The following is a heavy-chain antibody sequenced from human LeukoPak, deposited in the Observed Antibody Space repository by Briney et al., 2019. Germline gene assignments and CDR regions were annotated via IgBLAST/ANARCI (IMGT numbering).Heavy chain of an antibody. Sequence: EASVKVSCKASGYTFTDYGVTWVRQAPGQGLEWMGWISVYNGKTNYAQKLQDRVTMTSDTSTNTAYMELTSLRSDDTALYYCARGESGATIWGQGTLVTVSS. CDR2: ISVYNGKT. CDR1: GYTFTDYG. J-gene: IGHJ4*02. CDR3: ARGESGATI. D-gene: IGHD3-3*01. V-gene: IGHV1-18*01.